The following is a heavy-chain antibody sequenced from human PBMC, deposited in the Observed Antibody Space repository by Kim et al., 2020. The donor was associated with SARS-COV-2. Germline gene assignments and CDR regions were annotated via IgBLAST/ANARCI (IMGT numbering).Heavy chain of an antibody. Sequence: SETLSLTCTVSGGSISSHYWSWIRQPPGKGLEWIGYIYYSGSTKYNPSLMSRVTISVDRSKNQFSLRLSSVTAADTAMYYCARSIDSFDIWGQGTLVTVSS. CDR2: IYYSGST. V-gene: IGHV4-59*11. CDR3: ARSIDSFDI. J-gene: IGHJ3*02. CDR1: GGSISSHY. D-gene: IGHD3-9*01.